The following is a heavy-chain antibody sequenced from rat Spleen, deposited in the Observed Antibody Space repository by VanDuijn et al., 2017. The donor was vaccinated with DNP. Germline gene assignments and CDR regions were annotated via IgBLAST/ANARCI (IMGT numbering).Heavy chain of an antibody. CDR3: ARGSTSIYWYFDF. V-gene: IGHV5-7*01. CDR1: GFTFSDYN. D-gene: IGHD3-1*01. CDR2: ISYDGSST. Sequence: EVQLVESGGGLVQPGRSLKLSCAASGFTFSDYNMAWVRQAPKKGLEWVATISYDGSSTYYRDSVKGRFIVSRDDAKSSLYLQMNSLKSEDTATYYCARGSTSIYWYFDFWGPGTMVTVSS. J-gene: IGHJ1*01.